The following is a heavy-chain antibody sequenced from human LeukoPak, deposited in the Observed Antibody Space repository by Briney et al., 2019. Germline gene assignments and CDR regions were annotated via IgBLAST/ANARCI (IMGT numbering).Heavy chain of an antibody. Sequence: ASVKVSCKASGFTFTSYGISWVRQAPGQGLEWMGWISPYRSNTNYAQKLQGRVTMTTDTSTSTAYMELRSLSSDDTAVYYCARDLKNGGDSDPYYYYYMDVWGKGTTVTVSS. CDR3: ARDLKNGGDSDPYYYYYMDV. J-gene: IGHJ6*03. CDR2: ISPYRSNT. D-gene: IGHD2-21*02. CDR1: GFTFTSYG. V-gene: IGHV1-18*01.